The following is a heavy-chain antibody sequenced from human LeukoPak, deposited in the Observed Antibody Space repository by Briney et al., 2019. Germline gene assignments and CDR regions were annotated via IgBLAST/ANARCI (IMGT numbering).Heavy chain of an antibody. CDR3: AKDKYSSGWYYFDY. Sequence: GGSLRLSCAASGFTFSSYAMHWVRQAPGKGLEWVAVISYDGSNKYYADSVKGRFTISRDNSKNTLYLQMNSLRAEDTAVYYCAKDKYSSGWYYFDYWGQGTLVTVSS. V-gene: IGHV3-30-3*01. CDR1: GFTFSSYA. CDR2: ISYDGSNK. J-gene: IGHJ4*02. D-gene: IGHD6-19*01.